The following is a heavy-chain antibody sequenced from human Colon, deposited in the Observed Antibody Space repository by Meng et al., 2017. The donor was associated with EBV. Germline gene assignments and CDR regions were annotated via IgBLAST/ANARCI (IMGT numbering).Heavy chain of an antibody. CDR2: IYHSGST. D-gene: IGHD3-10*01. CDR3: ARRRGGSGRDC. Sequence: QLQLQESGPGLVKPSAPPSLTCSVSGASIISSQYYGGWVRQPPGKGLQWIGTIYHSGSTSYNPSLQSRVTMFVDTSKNQFSLMLTSVTATDTAVYYCARRRGGSGRDCWGQGTLVTVSS. J-gene: IGHJ4*02. V-gene: IGHV4-39*01. CDR1: GASIISSQYY.